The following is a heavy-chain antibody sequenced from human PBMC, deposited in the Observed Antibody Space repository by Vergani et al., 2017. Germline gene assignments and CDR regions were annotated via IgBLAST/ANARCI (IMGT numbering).Heavy chain of an antibody. CDR3: ARGPEYSYGIRAPVGY. V-gene: IGHV3-30-3*01. CDR2: ISYDGSNK. CDR1: GFTFSSYA. Sequence: QVQLVESGGGVVQPGRSLRLSCAASGFTFSSYAMHWVRQAPGKGLEWVAVISYDGSNKYYADSVKGRFTISRDNSKNTLYLQMNSLRAEDTAVYYCARGPEYSYGIRAPVGYWGQGTLVTVSS. J-gene: IGHJ4*02. D-gene: IGHD5-18*01.